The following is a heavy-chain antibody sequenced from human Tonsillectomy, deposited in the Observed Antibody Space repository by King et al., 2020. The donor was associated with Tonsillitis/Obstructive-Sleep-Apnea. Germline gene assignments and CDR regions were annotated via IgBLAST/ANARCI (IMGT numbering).Heavy chain of an antibody. J-gene: IGHJ4*02. CDR1: GFTFSSYS. CDR3: ARVNTRYCSSTSCYQPHDY. CDR2: ISSSSSYI. D-gene: IGHD2-2*01. V-gene: IGHV3-21*01. Sequence: DVQLVESGGGLVKPGGSLRLSCAASGFTFSSYSMNWVRQAPGKGLEWVSSISSSSSYIYYADSVKGRFTISRDNAKNSLYLQMNSLRAEDTAVYYCARVNTRYCSSTSCYQPHDYWGEGTLVTVSS.